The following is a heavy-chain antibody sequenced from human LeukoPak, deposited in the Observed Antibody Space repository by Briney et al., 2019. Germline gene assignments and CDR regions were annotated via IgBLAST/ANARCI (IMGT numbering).Heavy chain of an antibody. CDR2: IYPGDSDT. V-gene: IGHV5-51*01. CDR1: GYSFTSYW. CDR3: ARAPVDYYDSSGYYSYFDY. Sequence: GESLKISCKGSGYSFTSYWIGWVRQMSGKGLEWMGIIYPGDSDTRYSPSFQGQVTISADKSISTAYLQWSSLKASDTAMYYCARAPVDYYDSSGYYSYFDYWGQGTLVTVSS. D-gene: IGHD3-22*01. J-gene: IGHJ4*02.